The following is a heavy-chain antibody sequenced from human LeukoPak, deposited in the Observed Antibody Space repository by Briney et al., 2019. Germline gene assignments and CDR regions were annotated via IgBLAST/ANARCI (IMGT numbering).Heavy chain of an antibody. CDR3: AGGYYDFWSGYYFDY. Sequence: GGSLRLSCAASGFTFSSYAMHWVRQAPGKGLEWVAVISYDGSNKYYADSVKGRFTISRDNSKNTLYLQMNSLRAEDTAVYYCAGGYYDFWSGYYFDYWGQGTLVTVSS. V-gene: IGHV3-30-3*01. CDR2: ISYDGSNK. D-gene: IGHD3-3*01. J-gene: IGHJ4*02. CDR1: GFTFSSYA.